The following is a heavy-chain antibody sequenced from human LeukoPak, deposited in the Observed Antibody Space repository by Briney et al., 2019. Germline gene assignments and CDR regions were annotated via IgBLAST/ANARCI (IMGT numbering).Heavy chain of an antibody. V-gene: IGHV3-48*01. CDR3: ARETPINYGSGEPFDY. Sequence: PGGSLRLSCAASGFTFSSYSMNWVRQAPGKGLEWVSYISSGSSTIYYADSVKGRFTISRDNAKNSLFLQMNSLRAEDTAVYYCARETPINYGSGEPFDYWGQGTLVTVSS. D-gene: IGHD3-10*01. CDR1: GFTFSSYS. CDR2: ISSGSSTI. J-gene: IGHJ4*02.